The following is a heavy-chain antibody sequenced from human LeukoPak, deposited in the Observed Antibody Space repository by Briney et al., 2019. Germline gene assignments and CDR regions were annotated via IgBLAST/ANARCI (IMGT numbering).Heavy chain of an antibody. V-gene: IGHV3-20*04. J-gene: IGHJ3*02. Sequence: SGGSLRLSCAASGFTFDDYGMSWVRQAPGKGLEWVSGINWNGGSTGYADSVKGRSTISRDNAKNSLYLQMNSLRAEDTALYYCARAQLELWFGDKDAFDIWGQGTMVTVSS. CDR1: GFTFDDYG. D-gene: IGHD3-10*01. CDR2: INWNGGST. CDR3: ARAQLELWFGDKDAFDI.